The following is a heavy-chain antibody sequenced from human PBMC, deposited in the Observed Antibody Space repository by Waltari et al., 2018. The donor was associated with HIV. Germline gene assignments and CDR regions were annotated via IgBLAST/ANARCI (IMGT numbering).Heavy chain of an antibody. J-gene: IGHJ4*02. CDR1: GGSFSGYY. Sequence: QVQLQQWGARQLKASDTLSLTCAVYGGSFSGYYWPWIRQSLGKGLEWIGEINHSGTTNYSPSLKSRVTISRDTSKNQFALKLTSVTAADTAVYYCAREAGYNSGWYGGYYFDFWGQGALVTVSS. V-gene: IGHV4-34*02. CDR2: INHSGTT. D-gene: IGHD6-19*01. CDR3: AREAGYNSGWYGGYYFDF.